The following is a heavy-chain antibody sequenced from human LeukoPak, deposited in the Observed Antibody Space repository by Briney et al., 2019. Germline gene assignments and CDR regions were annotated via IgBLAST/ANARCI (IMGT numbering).Heavy chain of an antibody. J-gene: IGHJ4*02. CDR2: INPNSGGT. D-gene: IGHD4-17*01. V-gene: IGHV1-2*04. CDR1: GYTFTGYY. CDR3: ARASTVTTIVDY. Sequence: ASVKVSCKASGYTFTGYYMHWVRQAPGQGLEWMRWINPNSGGTNYAQKFQGWVTMTRDTSISTAYMELSRLRSDDTAVYYCARASTVTTIVDYWGQGTLVTVSS.